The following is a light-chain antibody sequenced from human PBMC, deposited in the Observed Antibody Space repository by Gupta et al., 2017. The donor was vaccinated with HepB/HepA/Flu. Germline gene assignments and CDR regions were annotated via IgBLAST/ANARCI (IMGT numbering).Light chain of an antibody. Sequence: DIQMTQSPSSLSASVGDRVTITCRASQDISTWIAWYQQKPEKAPKSLIYAASSLQSGVPSRFSGSGSGTDFTLTISSLQPEDFAIYFCKQYDSYPPTLGPGTRLEIK. CDR3: KQYDSYPPT. J-gene: IGKJ5*01. CDR1: QDISTW. V-gene: IGKV1D-16*01. CDR2: AAS.